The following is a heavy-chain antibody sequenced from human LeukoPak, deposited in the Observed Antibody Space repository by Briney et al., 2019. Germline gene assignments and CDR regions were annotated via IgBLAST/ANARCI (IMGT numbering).Heavy chain of an antibody. CDR2: ISGSGAMT. CDR1: GFTFSSYG. D-gene: IGHD3-10*01. V-gene: IGHV3-23*01. CDR3: AKDRVDGSGSQFDS. J-gene: IGHJ4*02. Sequence: GGTLRLSCAASGFTFSSYGMSWVRQAPGKGLEWVSSISGSGAMTYYGDSVKGRFTISRDNAMDTLYLQMNSLRADDTAVYYCAKDRVDGSGSQFDSWGQGSLVIVSS.